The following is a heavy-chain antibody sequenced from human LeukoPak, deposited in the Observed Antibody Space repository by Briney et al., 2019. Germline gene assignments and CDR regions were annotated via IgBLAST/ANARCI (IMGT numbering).Heavy chain of an antibody. CDR1: GGSISSYY. D-gene: IGHD3-16*01. CDR2: IYYSGST. J-gene: IGHJ4*02. V-gene: IGHV4-59*01. CDR3: ARLRGPKVRSDY. Sequence: SETLSLTCTVSGGSISSYYWSWLRQPPGKGLEWIGYIYYSGSTNYNPSLRSRVTISVDTSKNQFSLKLSSVTAADTAVYYCARLRGPKVRSDYWGQGTLVTVSS.